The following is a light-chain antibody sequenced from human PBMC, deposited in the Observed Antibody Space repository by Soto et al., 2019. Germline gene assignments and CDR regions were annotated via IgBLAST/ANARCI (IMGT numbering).Light chain of an antibody. V-gene: IGKV2-28*01. J-gene: IGKJ3*01. CDR1: QSLLHSNGYNY. Sequence: DIVMTQSLLSLPVTPGEPASISCRSSQSLLHSNGYNYLDWYLQKPGQSPQLLIYLGSNRASGVPDRFSGSGSGTDFTLKISRVEAEDVGVYYCMQSLQLPRTFGPGTKVDIK. CDR3: MQSLQLPRT. CDR2: LGS.